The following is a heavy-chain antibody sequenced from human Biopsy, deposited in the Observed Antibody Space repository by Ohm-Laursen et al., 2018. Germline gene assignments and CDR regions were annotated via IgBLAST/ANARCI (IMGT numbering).Heavy chain of an antibody. CDR1: GYNFISYS. CDR2: IRPLNGDT. Sequence: ASVKASCKTSGYNFISYSINWVRQAPGQGLEWMGWIRPLNGDTKYGQKFQDRVTITTDTSTSTVSMELTSLRSEDTAVYYCARGEFTVGELIVSLDSWGQGTLVTVSS. CDR3: ARGEFTVGELIVSLDS. D-gene: IGHD3-16*02. J-gene: IGHJ4*02. V-gene: IGHV1-18*01.